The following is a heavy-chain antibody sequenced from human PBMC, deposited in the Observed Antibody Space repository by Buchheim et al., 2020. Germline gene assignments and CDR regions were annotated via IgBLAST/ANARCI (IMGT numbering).Heavy chain of an antibody. V-gene: IGHV1-2*05. D-gene: IGHD2-8*01. CDR2: INPDSGDT. CDR3: ARGLYYFDY. Sequence: QVQLVQSGAEVKRPGASVKVSCKASGYTFTGYYIYWVRQAPGQGLEWMGRINPDSGDTNYAQKFRGRVTMTRDTSLSTAYMELSGLRFDDSVVYYCARGLYYFDYWGHGTL. CDR1: GYTFTGYY. J-gene: IGHJ4*01.